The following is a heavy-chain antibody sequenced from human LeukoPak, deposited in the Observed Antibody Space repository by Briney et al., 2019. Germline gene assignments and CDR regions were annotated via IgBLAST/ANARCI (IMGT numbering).Heavy chain of an antibody. CDR1: GFIFSNYA. D-gene: IGHD3-22*01. J-gene: IGHJ4*02. CDR3: AKVPFSSSWSGYYFDY. Sequence: GSLRLSCAASGFIFSNYAMTWVRQAPGKGLEWVSGISGSGVTTYDADSVQGRFTISRDNFKNTLYLQMNSLRAEDTAMYYCAKVPFSSSWSGYYFDYWGQGILVTVSS. V-gene: IGHV3-23*01. CDR2: ISGSGVTT.